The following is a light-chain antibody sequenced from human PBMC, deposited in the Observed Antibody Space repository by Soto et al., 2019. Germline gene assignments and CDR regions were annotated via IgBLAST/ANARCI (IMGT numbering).Light chain of an antibody. Sequence: EIVLTQSPGTLSLSPGERATLSCRASQSVSSSYLAWYQRKPGQAPRLLIYGASSRATGIPDGFSGSGSGTDFTLPISRLEPEDFAVYYCQQYGSSPYTFGQGTKLXXK. CDR1: QSVSSSY. CDR2: GAS. V-gene: IGKV3-20*01. CDR3: QQYGSSPYT. J-gene: IGKJ2*01.